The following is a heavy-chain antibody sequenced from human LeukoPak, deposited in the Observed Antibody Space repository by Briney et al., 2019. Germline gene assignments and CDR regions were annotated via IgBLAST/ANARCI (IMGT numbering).Heavy chain of an antibody. CDR1: GYTFTSYG. Sequence: ASVKVSCKASGYTFTSYGISWVRQAPGQGLEWMGWISAYNGNTNYAQKLQGRVTMTTDTSTSTAYMELRSLRSDDTAVYYCARQDIVVVVAAAFFDYWGQGTLVTVSS. J-gene: IGHJ4*02. D-gene: IGHD2-15*01. CDR2: ISAYNGNT. V-gene: IGHV1-18*01. CDR3: ARQDIVVVVAAAFFDY.